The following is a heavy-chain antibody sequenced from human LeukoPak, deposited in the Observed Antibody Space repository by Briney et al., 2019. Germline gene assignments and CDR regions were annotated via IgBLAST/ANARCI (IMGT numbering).Heavy chain of an antibody. V-gene: IGHV2-5*02. CDR3: AHRRVNLGYCSSTSCYGSAFDI. CDR1: GFSLSTSGVG. D-gene: IGHD2-2*01. Sequence: SGPTLVKPTQTLTLTCTFSGFSLSTSGVGVGWIRQPPGKALEWLALIYWDDDKRYSPSLKSRLTITKDTSKNQVVLTMTNMDPVDTATYYCAHRRVNLGYCSSTSCYGSAFDIWGQGTMVTVSS. J-gene: IGHJ3*02. CDR2: IYWDDDK.